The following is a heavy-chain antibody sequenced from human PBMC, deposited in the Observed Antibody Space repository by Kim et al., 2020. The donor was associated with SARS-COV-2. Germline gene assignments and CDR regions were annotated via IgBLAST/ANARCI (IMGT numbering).Heavy chain of an antibody. V-gene: IGHV4-34*01. CDR1: GGSFSDYY. CDR3: ARTIFGGVHYDYMDV. CDR2: INHSGNT. J-gene: IGHJ6*03. Sequence: SETLSLTCGVYGGSFSDYYWSWIRQSPGKGLEWIGQINHSGNTDFNPSLKSRVTMSVDTSKKQFSLRLSSLTAADTAVYYCARTIFGGVHYDYMDVWGKGTTVTVSS. D-gene: IGHD3-3*01.